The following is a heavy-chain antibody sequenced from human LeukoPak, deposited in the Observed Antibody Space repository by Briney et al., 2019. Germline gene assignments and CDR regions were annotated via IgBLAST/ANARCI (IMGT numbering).Heavy chain of an antibody. CDR3: ARAPGFDYFDY. V-gene: IGHV4-38-2*01. CDR2: IYHSGST. CDR1: GYSISSGYY. Sequence: SETLSLTCAVSGYSISSGYYWGWIRQPPGKGLEWIGSIYHSGSTCYNPSLKSRVTISVDTSKNQFSLKLSSVTAADTAVYYCARAPGFDYFDYWGQGTLVTVSS. J-gene: IGHJ4*02.